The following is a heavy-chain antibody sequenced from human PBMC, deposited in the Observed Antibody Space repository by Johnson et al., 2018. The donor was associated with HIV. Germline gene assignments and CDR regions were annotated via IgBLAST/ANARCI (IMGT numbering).Heavy chain of an antibody. V-gene: IGHV3-30-3*01. CDR2: ISYDGSNK. Sequence: QVQLVESGGGVVQPGRSLRLSCAASGFTFSSYAMHWVRQAPGKGLEWVAVISYDGSNKYYADSVKGRFTISRDNSKNTLDLQMNSLRAEDTAVYYCARENSSGYHDAFEIWGQGTLATVSS. D-gene: IGHD3-22*01. CDR1: GFTFSSYA. CDR3: ARENSSGYHDAFEI. J-gene: IGHJ3*02.